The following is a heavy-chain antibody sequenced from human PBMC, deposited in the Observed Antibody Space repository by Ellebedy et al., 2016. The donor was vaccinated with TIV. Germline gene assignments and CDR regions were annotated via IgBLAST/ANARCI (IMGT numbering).Heavy chain of an antibody. CDR2: ISYDGSNK. V-gene: IGHV3-30*01. CDR3: ARDLIAVAGPSGY. CDR1: GFTFSSYA. J-gene: IGHJ4*02. Sequence: GESLKISCAASGFTFSSYAMHWVRQAPGKGLEWVAVISYDGSNKYYADSVKGRFTISRDNSKNTLYLQMNSRRAEDTAVYYCARDLIAVAGPSGYWGQGTLVTVSS. D-gene: IGHD6-19*01.